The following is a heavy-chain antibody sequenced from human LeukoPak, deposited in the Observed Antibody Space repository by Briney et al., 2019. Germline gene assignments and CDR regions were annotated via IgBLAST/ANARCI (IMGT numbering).Heavy chain of an antibody. J-gene: IGHJ4*02. V-gene: IGHV3-23*01. D-gene: IGHD4-17*01. CDR2: ISGSGGST. CDR3: ARVANQWGNNDYGDQGRFDY. Sequence: GGSLRLSCAASGFTFSSYAMSWVRQAPGKGLEWVSAISGSGGSTYYADSVKGRFTISRDNAKNTLYLQMNSLRAEDTAVYYCARVANQWGNNDYGDQGRFDYWGQGTLVTVSS. CDR1: GFTFSSYA.